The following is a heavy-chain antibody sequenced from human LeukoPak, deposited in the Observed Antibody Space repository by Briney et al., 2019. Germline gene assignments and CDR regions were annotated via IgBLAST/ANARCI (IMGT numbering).Heavy chain of an antibody. D-gene: IGHD2-2*01. J-gene: IGHJ5*02. CDR1: GGSFSGYY. CDR3: ARGPYCSSTSCYSNWFDP. Sequence: KPSETLSLTCAVYGGSFSGYYWSWIRQPPGKGLEWIGEINHSGSTNYNPSLKSRVTISVDTYKNQFSLKLSSVTAADTAVYYCARGPYCSSTSCYSNWFDPWGQGTLVTVSS. V-gene: IGHV4-34*01. CDR2: INHSGST.